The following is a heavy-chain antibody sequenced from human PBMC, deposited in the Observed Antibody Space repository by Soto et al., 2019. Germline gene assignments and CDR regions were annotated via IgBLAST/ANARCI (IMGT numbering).Heavy chain of an antibody. CDR2: IYWDDDK. J-gene: IGHJ3*02. D-gene: IGHD3-16*02. CDR1: GFSLSTTGVG. Sequence: QITLKESGPTLVRPTQTLTLTCTFSGFSLSTTGVGVGWIRQPPGKALEWLAVIYWDDDKRYSPSLKSRLTITKETCKNQVVLTMTNSDPVDTSTYYCAEIRIAFGGIIGDDAFDIWGQGTMIIVSS. CDR3: AEIRIAFGGIIGDDAFDI. V-gene: IGHV2-5*02.